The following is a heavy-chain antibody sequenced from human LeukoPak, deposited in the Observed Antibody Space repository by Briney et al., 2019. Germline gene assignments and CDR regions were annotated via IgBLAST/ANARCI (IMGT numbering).Heavy chain of an antibody. J-gene: IGHJ6*03. CDR1: GGSISSGSYY. Sequence: SETLSLTCTVSGGSISSGSYYWSWIRQPAGKGLEWIGRIYTSGSTNYNPSLKSRVTISVDTSKNLFSLKLSSVTAADTAVYYCAGGYSYGSTYYYMDVWGKGTTVTISS. CDR3: AGGYSYGSTYYYMDV. D-gene: IGHD5-18*01. CDR2: IYTSGST. V-gene: IGHV4-61*02.